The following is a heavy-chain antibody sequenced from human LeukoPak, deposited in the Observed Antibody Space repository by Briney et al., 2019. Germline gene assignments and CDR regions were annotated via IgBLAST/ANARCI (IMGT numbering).Heavy chain of an antibody. Sequence: PSETLSLTCTVSGGSISSYYWSWIRQPAGKGLEWIGRIYTNGSTNYNPSLKSRVTMTVDNSTNQSALKLSSVTAADTAVYYCARYFGTSPAFDIWGQETMVTVSS. CDR2: IYTNGST. J-gene: IGHJ3*02. D-gene: IGHD3-10*01. V-gene: IGHV4-4*07. CDR3: ARYFGTSPAFDI. CDR1: GGSISSYY.